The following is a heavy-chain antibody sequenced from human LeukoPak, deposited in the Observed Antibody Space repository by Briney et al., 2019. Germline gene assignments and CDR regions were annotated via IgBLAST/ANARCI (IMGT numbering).Heavy chain of an antibody. CDR2: ISGSGGST. CDR3: AKVKGIVGATRGFDY. CDR1: GFTFSSHG. J-gene: IGHJ4*02. D-gene: IGHD1-26*01. Sequence: GGSLRLSCAASGFTFSSHGMSWVRQAPGKGLEWVSAISGSGGSTYYADSVKGRFTISRDNSKNTLYLQMNSLRAEDTAVYYCAKVKGIVGATRGFDYWGQGTLVTVSS. V-gene: IGHV3-23*01.